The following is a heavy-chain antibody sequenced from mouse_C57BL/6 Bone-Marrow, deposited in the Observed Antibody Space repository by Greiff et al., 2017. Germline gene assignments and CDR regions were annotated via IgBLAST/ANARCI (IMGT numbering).Heavy chain of an antibody. V-gene: IGHV1-55*01. CDR2: IYPGSGST. J-gene: IGHJ2*01. CDR1: CYTFASYW. D-gene: IGHD2-4*01. CDR3: ARGLRRILFDY. Sequence: VQLQQPGAELVKPGASVKMSCKASCYTFASYWITWVKPRPGQGLEWIGDIYPGSGSTNYNEKFKSKATLTVDTSSSTAYMQLSSLTSEDSAVYYCARGLRRILFDYWGPGTTLTVSS.